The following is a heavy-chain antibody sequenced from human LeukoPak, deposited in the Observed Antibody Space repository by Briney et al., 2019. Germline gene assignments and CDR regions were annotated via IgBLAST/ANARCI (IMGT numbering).Heavy chain of an antibody. CDR2: IKQDGSEK. V-gene: IGHV3-7*01. Sequence: GGSLRLSCAASGFTFSSYSMSWVRQAPGKGLEWVANIKQDGSEKYYVDSVKGRFTISRDNAKNSLYLQMNSLRAEDTAVYYCVRAIGGYASYWGQGTLVTVSS. CDR3: VRAIGGYASY. CDR1: GFTFSSYS. J-gene: IGHJ4*02. D-gene: IGHD5-12*01.